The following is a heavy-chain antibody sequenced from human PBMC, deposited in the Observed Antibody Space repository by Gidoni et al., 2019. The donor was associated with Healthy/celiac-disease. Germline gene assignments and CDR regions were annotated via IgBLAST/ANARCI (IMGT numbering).Heavy chain of an antibody. V-gene: IGHV3-48*04. J-gene: IGHJ3*02. CDR1: GFTFSRYS. D-gene: IGHD1-20*01. Sequence: EVQLVESGGGLVQPGGSLRLSCAASGFTFSRYSLNWVRQAPGKGLEWVSYISSSSSTIDYADSVKGRFTISRDNAKNSLYLQMNSLRAEDTAVYYCARDCLSRNWNDAYDAFDIWGQGTMVTVSS. CDR2: ISSSSSTI. CDR3: ARDCLSRNWNDAYDAFDI.